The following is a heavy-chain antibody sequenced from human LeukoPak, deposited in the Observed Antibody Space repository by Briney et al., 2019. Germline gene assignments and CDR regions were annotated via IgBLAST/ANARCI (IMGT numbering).Heavy chain of an antibody. J-gene: IGHJ6*03. CDR2: IKQDGSEK. CDR3: ARGPGSLLGTYYYMDV. CDR1: GFTFSSYW. V-gene: IGHV3-7*01. Sequence: PGGSLRLSCAASGFTFSSYWMSWVRQAPGKGLEWVANIKQDGSEKYYVDSVKGRFTISRDNAKNSLYLQMNSLRAEDTAVYYCARGPGSLLGTYYYMDVWGKGTTVTVSS. D-gene: IGHD2-15*01.